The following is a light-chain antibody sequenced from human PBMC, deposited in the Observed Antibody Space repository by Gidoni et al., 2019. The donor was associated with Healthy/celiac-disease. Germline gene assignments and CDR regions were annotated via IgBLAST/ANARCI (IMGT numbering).Light chain of an antibody. CDR2: AAS. CDR3: QQSYSTPWIT. CDR1: QSISSY. V-gene: IGKV1-39*01. Sequence: DIQMTQSPSSLSASVGDRVTITCRASQSISSYLNWYQQKPGKAPKLLIYAASSLQSGVPSRFSGSGSGTDFTLTISSLQPEDFATYYCQQSYSTPWITFGGGTKVEIK. J-gene: IGKJ4*01.